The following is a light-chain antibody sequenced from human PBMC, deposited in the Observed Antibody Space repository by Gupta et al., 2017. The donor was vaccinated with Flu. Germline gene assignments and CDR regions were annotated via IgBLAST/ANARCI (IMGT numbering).Light chain of an antibody. J-gene: IGLJ2*01. V-gene: IGLV1-44*01. CDR2: GND. Sequence: QSVLTQPPSASATPGQRVIITCYGGSSNIGSSPANWYQQLPGMAPKLLIYGNDQRPSGVPDRFSASTSGTSASLAISGLQSEDEANYYCSSWDVSQREWLFGGGTKVTVL. CDR3: SSWDVSQREWL. CDR1: SSNIGSSP.